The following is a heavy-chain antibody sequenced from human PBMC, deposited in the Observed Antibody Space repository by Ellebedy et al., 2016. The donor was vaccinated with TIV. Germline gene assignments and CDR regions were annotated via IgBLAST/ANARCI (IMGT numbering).Heavy chain of an antibody. CDR2: IFSNDEK. CDR1: GFSLSNARMG. J-gene: IGHJ5*02. V-gene: IGHV2-26*01. Sequence: SGPTLVKPTETLTLTCTVSGFSLSNARMGVSWIRQPPGKALEWLAHIFSNDEKSYSTSLKSRLTISKDTSKSQVVLTMTNMDPVDTATYYCARILFTQYYYGSGSYSGWFDPWGQGTLVTVSS. CDR3: ARILFTQYYYGSGSYSGWFDP. D-gene: IGHD3-10*01.